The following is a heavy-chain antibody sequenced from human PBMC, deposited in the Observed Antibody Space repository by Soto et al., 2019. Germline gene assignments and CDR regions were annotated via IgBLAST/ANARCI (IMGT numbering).Heavy chain of an antibody. CDR2: IIPIFGTA. CDR3: ALGSEVPMGQYYYDSSGYLEGLL. J-gene: IGHJ4*02. CDR1: GGTFSSYA. Sequence: ASVKVSCKASGGTFSSYAISWVRQAPGQGLEWMGGIIPIFGTANYAQKFQGRVTITADESTSTAYMELSNLRSEDTAVYYCALGSEVPMGQYYYDSSGYLEGLLWGQGTLVTVSS. V-gene: IGHV1-69*13. D-gene: IGHD3-22*01.